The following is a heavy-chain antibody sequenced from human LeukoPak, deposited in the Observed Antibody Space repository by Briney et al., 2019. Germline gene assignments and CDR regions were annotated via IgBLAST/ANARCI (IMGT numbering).Heavy chain of an antibody. Sequence: SETLSLTCTVSGGSISSSSYYWGWIRQPPGKGLEWIGSIYYSGSTYYNPSLKSRVTISVDTSKNQFSLKLSSVTAADTAVYYCARHRGPTCYDILTGYSSRGEPYYFDYWGQGTLVTVSS. CDR1: GGSISSSSYY. V-gene: IGHV4-39*01. J-gene: IGHJ4*02. D-gene: IGHD3-9*01. CDR3: ARHRGPTCYDILTGYSSRGEPYYFDY. CDR2: IYYSGST.